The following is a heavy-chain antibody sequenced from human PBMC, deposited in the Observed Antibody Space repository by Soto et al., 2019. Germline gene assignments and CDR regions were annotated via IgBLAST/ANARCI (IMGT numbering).Heavy chain of an antibody. CDR2: IYYSGST. CDR1: GGSVSSGSYY. D-gene: IGHD2-2*01. J-gene: IGHJ4*02. V-gene: IGHV4-61*01. CDR3: ARVVCSSTSCYHYFDY. Sequence: SETLSLTCTASGGSVSSGSYYWSWIRQPTGKGLEWIGYIYYSGSTNYNPSLKSRVTISVDTSKNQFSLKLSSVTAADTAVYYCARVVCSSTSCYHYFDYWGQGTLVTVLL.